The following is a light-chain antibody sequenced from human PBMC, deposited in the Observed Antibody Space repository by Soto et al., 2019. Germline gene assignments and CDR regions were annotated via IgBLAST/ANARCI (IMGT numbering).Light chain of an antibody. Sequence: DIQMTQSPSSVSASVGDRVTITCRASQGIGSWLGWYQQKPGKAPKLLIYAAASLQSGVPSRFSATVYGTAFTLPSSSLQPEDLATDLCHQANSFPLTFGPRTKVDLQ. CDR1: QGIGSW. CDR3: HQANSFPLT. V-gene: IGKV1-12*01. CDR2: AAA. J-gene: IGKJ3*01.